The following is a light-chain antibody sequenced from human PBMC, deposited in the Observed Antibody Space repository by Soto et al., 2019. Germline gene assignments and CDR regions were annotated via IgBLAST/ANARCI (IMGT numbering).Light chain of an antibody. Sequence: EIVMTQSPVTLSVSPGERATLSCRASQSVTNNYLAWFQQKPGQAPRLLIYGASGRATGIPDRFSGSGSGTDFTLTISRLEPEDFAVYYCQLYGNSPWTFGQGTKVDIK. CDR1: QSVTNNY. J-gene: IGKJ1*01. V-gene: IGKV3-20*01. CDR3: QLYGNSPWT. CDR2: GAS.